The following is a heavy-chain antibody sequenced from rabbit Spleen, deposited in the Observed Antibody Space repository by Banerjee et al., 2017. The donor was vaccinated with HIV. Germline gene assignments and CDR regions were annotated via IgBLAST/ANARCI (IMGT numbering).Heavy chain of an antibody. V-gene: IGHV1S45*01. CDR2: IYNGDGST. CDR1: GFSFSNKAV. Sequence: QEQLVESGGGLVQPGGSLKLSCTASGFSFSNKAVMCWVRQAPGKGPEWIACIYNGDGSTYYASWAKGRFTISKTSSTTVTLQMTSLTVADTATYFCARGGYGGYGGGGYPDWLDLWGPGTLVTVS. J-gene: IGHJ5*01. CDR3: ARGGYGGYGGGGYPDWLDL. D-gene: IGHD8-1*01.